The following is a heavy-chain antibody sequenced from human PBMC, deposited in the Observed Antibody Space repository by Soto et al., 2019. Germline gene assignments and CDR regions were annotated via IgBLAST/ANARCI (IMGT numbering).Heavy chain of an antibody. CDR3: ASGMIYGSSTSCYWNFDY. J-gene: IGHJ4*02. CDR2: ISAYNGNT. Sequence: QVQLVQSGAEVKKPGASVKVSCKASGYTFTSYGISWVRQAPGQGLEWMGWISAYNGNTNYAQKLQGRVTMTTDTATSTAYMELRSLRSDDTAVYYCASGMIYGSSTSCYWNFDYWGQGTLVTVSS. D-gene: IGHD2-2*01. CDR1: GYTFTSYG. V-gene: IGHV1-18*01.